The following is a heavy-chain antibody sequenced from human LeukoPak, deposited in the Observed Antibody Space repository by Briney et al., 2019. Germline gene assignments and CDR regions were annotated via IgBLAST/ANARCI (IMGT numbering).Heavy chain of an antibody. Sequence: QTGGSLRLFCAASAFTFSRYGMHWVRQAPGMGLEWVAFIRYDGSNKYYADSVKGRFTISRDNSKNTLYLQMNSLRAEDTAVYYRARPSSFWSGYYPNFDYWGQGTLVTVSS. J-gene: IGHJ4*02. D-gene: IGHD3-3*01. CDR2: IRYDGSNK. CDR1: AFTFSRYG. V-gene: IGHV3-30*02. CDR3: ARPSSFWSGYYPNFDY.